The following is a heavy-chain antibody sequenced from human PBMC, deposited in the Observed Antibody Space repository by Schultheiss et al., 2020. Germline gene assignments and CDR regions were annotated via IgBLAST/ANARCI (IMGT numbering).Heavy chain of an antibody. J-gene: IGHJ2*01. CDR3: ARVSVAATRYFDL. V-gene: IGHV3-23*01. D-gene: IGHD2-15*01. Sequence: GGSLRLSCAASGFTFSSYAMNWVRQAPGKGLEWVSAISGTGDSTYYADSVKGRFTISRDNSKNTLYLQMNSLRVEDTAVYYCARVSVAATRYFDLWGRGTLVTVSS. CDR2: ISGTGDST. CDR1: GFTFSSYA.